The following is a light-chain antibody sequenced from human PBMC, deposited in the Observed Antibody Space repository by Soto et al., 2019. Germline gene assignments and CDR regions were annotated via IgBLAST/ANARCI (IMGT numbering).Light chain of an antibody. Sequence: QSVLTQPASGSGSPGPSITISCTGTSSDVGGYNYVSWYHQHPGKAPKLMVYDVSNRPSGVSNRFSGSKAGTTASLTISGLQAEDEADYYCSSYTSSSTLVFGPGTQLTVL. CDR1: SSDVGGYNY. CDR3: SSYTSSSTLV. CDR2: DVS. J-gene: IGLJ1*01. V-gene: IGLV2-14*03.